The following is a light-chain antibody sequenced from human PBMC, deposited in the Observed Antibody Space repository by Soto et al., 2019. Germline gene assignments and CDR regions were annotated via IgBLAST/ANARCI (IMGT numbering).Light chain of an antibody. CDR2: WGS. V-gene: IGKV4-1*01. CDR3: QQYYSVPPIT. J-gene: IGKJ5*01. Sequence: DIAMTQSPDSLAVSLGERATINCKSSQSVLYSSNNKNYLAWYQQKPGQPPKLLIYWGSTRESGVPDRFSGSGSGTDFTLTISSLQAEDVAVYYCQQYYSVPPITSGQGTRPEIK. CDR1: QSVLYSSNNKNY.